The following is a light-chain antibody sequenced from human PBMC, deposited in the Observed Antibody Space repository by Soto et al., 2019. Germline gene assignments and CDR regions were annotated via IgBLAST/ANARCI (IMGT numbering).Light chain of an antibody. CDR2: DAS. V-gene: IGKV1-5*01. J-gene: IGKJ1*01. CDR3: QQYNSYWT. CDR1: QSISSW. Sequence: DIQMTQSPSTLSASVGDRVTITCWASQSISSWLAWHQQKPGKAPKLLIYDASSLQSGVPSRFSGSGSGTEFTLTISSLQPDDFATYYCQQYNSYWTFGQGTKVEIK.